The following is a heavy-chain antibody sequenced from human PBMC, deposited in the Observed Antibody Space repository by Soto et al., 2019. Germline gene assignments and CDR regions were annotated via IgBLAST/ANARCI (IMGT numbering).Heavy chain of an antibody. CDR1: GGSFGTYS. V-gene: IGHV4-59*01. CDR2: IYYSGTT. D-gene: IGHD3-3*01. Sequence: QVQLQQSGPGLVKPSETLSLTCAVSGGSFGTYSWNWIRQAPGKGLEWIGKIYYSGTTGYNPSLKSRVTLSIDTSQNKLSLSLSSVTAADTAVYYCARDGFYTDGRGTRNDGFDYWGQGTLVTVSA. J-gene: IGHJ4*02. CDR3: ARDGFYTDGRGTRNDGFDY.